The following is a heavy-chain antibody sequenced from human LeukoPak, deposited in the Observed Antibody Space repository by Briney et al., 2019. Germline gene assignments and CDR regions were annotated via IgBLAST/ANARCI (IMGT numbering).Heavy chain of an antibody. CDR2: IRYDGSNK. J-gene: IGHJ4*02. CDR3: AKDGESGIQYTQGYFDY. D-gene: IGHD1-1*01. CDR1: GFIFSSYG. Sequence: GGSLRLSCAASGFIFSSYGMHWVRQAPGKGLEWVAFIRYDGSNKYYADSVKGRFTISRDNSKNTLYLQMNSLRAEDTAVYYCAKDGESGIQYTQGYFDYWGQGTLVTVSS. V-gene: IGHV3-30*02.